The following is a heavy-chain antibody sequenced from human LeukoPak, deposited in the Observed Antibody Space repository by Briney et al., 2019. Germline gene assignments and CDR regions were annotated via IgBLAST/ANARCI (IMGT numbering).Heavy chain of an antibody. J-gene: IGHJ4*02. CDR3: ARHLLVNQVGDFAY. V-gene: IGHV5-51*01. Sequence: GLSLQISSQGSGYSFTSYWIAWVRPMPGKGLEWMGIIYPGDSDTRYSPSFQGQVTISADKSISTAYLQWSSLKASDTAMYYCARHLLVNQVGDFAYWGQGTLVTVSS. D-gene: IGHD1-14*01. CDR2: IYPGDSDT. CDR1: GYSFTSYW.